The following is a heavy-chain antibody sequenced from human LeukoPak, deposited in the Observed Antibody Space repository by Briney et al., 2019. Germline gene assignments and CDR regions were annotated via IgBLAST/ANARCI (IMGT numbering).Heavy chain of an antibody. D-gene: IGHD4-11*01. CDR1: GDSISSSSYY. CDR3: ARYSYYSSYHCFDY. V-gene: IGHV4-39*01. CDR2: MYYSGSA. Sequence: PSETLSLTCTVSGDSISSSSYYWGWIRQPPGKGLEWIGSMYYSGSAYYNPSLKSRVTISVDTSKNQFFLKVSSVTAADTAVYYCARYSYYSSYHCFDYWGQGTLVTVSS. J-gene: IGHJ4*02.